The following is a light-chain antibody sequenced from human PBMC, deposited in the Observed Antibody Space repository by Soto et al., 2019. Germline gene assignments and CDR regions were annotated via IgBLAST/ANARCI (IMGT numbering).Light chain of an antibody. CDR2: TNT. Sequence: QSVLTQPPSASGTPGQSVSISCSGSRSNIGTNPVNWYQQLPGTAPKPLFYTNTQRPSGVPDRFSASKSGTSASLAISGLQSEDEADYYCAAWDDSLNSVMFGGGTKLTVL. CDR3: AAWDDSLNSVM. CDR1: RSNIGTNP. V-gene: IGLV1-44*01. J-gene: IGLJ3*02.